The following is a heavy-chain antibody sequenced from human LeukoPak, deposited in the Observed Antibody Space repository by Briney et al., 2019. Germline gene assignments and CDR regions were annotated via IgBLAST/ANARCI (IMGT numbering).Heavy chain of an antibody. CDR3: ARGVGATTGTNFDY. CDR2: IRYDGSNK. CDR1: GFTFSSYG. J-gene: IGHJ4*02. Sequence: PGGSLRLSCAASGFTFSSYGMHWVRQAPGKGLEWVAFIRYDGSNKYYADSVKGRFTISRDNSKNTLYLQMNSLRAEDTALYYCARGVGATTGTNFDYWGQGTLVTVSS. V-gene: IGHV3-30*02. D-gene: IGHD1-26*01.